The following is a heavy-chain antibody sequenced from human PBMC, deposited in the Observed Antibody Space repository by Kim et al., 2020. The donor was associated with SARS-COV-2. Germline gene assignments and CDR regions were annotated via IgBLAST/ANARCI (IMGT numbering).Heavy chain of an antibody. CDR3: ATAEYYGSGTYYSNDY. J-gene: IGHJ4*02. D-gene: IGHD3-10*01. Sequence: SVKVSCKASGDTFTTYAIVWVRRASGQGLEWLGGIMSISGTTNYAQKFQDRVTITADASTTTVYMELSSLRSEDSAMYYCATAEYYGSGTYYSNDYWGQ. CDR2: IMSISGTT. CDR1: GDTFTTYA. V-gene: IGHV1-69*13.